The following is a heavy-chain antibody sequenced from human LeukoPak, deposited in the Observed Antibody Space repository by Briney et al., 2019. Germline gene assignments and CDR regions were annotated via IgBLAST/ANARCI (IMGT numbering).Heavy chain of an antibody. Sequence: TSETLSLTCSVSGGSISVSGYYWGWIRQSPEKGLEWLANIYYSGTTYYSPSLESRVTISVETSKSQFSLRMTSVAAADTAVYYCARTHSSLDAFDVWGQGTMVIVSS. D-gene: IGHD3-22*01. J-gene: IGHJ3*01. CDR2: IYYSGTT. V-gene: IGHV4-39*01. CDR3: ARTHSSLDAFDV. CDR1: GGSISVSGYY.